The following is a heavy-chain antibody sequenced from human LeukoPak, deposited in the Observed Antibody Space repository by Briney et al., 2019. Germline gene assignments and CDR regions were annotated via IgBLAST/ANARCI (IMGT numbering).Heavy chain of an antibody. J-gene: IGHJ3*02. V-gene: IGHV3-53*01. CDR2: MYSGGST. CDR3: ARDKSSPHAFDI. Sequence: GGSLRLSCAASGFTVSSNYMSWVRQAPGKGLEWVSIMYSGGSTYYADSVKGRFTISRDNSKNTLYLQMNSLRAEDTAVYYCARDKSSPHAFDIWGQGTIVTVSS. CDR1: GFTVSSNY.